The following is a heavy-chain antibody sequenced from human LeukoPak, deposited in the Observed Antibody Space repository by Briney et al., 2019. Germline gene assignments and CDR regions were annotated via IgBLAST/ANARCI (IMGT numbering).Heavy chain of an antibody. CDR2: INPNSGGT. CDR1: GYTFTGYY. CDR3: ARESCSGGSCSYYFDY. J-gene: IGHJ4*02. V-gene: IGHV1-2*02. Sequence: GASVKVSCKASGYTFTGYYMHWVRQAPGQGLEWMGWINPNSGGTNYAQKFQGRVTMTRDTSISTAYMELSRLRSDDTAVYYCARESCSGGSCSYYFDYWGQGALLTVSS. D-gene: IGHD2-15*01.